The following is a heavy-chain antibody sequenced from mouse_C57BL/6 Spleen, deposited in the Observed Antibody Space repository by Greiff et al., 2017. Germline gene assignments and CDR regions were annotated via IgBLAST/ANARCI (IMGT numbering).Heavy chain of an antibody. J-gene: IGHJ4*01. V-gene: IGHV1-15*01. Sequence: QVQLQQSGAELVRPGASVTLSCKASGYTFTDYEMHWVKQTPVHGLEWIGAIDPETGGTAYNQKFKGKAILTADKSSSTAYMELSSLTSEDSAVYYCTTGYGSSYIAMDYWGQGTSVTVSS. CDR1: GYTFTDYE. CDR2: IDPETGGT. D-gene: IGHD1-1*01. CDR3: TTGYGSSYIAMDY.